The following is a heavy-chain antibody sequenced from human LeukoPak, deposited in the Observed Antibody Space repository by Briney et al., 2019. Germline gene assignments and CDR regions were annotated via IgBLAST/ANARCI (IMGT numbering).Heavy chain of an antibody. CDR2: IYYSGST. CDR1: GGSISSGGYY. V-gene: IGHV4-31*11. Sequence: SETLSLTCAVSGGSISSGGYYWSWIRQHPGKGLEWIGYIYYSGSTYYNPSLKSRVTISVDTSKNQFSLKLSSVTAADTAVYYCARVYYDSSGYFPFDYWGQGTLVTVSS. J-gene: IGHJ4*02. D-gene: IGHD3-22*01. CDR3: ARVYYDSSGYFPFDY.